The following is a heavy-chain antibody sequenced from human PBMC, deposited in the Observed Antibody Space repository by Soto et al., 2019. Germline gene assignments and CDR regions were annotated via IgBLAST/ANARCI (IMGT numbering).Heavy chain of an antibody. CDR3: AKDYSTVTTDPLSVVLFDY. CDR1: AFTFSSYA. V-gene: IGHV3-23*01. CDR2: ITSDGRT. Sequence: GGSLRLASAASAFTFSSYAMSWVRQAPGKGLEWVSIITSDGRTYYADSVKGRFTISRDNSKNTVYLQMNSLRAEDTAVYYCAKDYSTVTTDPLSVVLFDYWGQGALVTVSS. D-gene: IGHD4-17*01. J-gene: IGHJ4*02.